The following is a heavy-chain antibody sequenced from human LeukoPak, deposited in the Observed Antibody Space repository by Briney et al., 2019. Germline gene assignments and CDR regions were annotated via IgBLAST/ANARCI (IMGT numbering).Heavy chain of an antibody. CDR3: AKVRLGYSYGYGDDAFDI. D-gene: IGHD5-18*01. CDR2: ISWNSGSI. Sequence: GGSLRLSCAASGFTFGDYAMHWVRQAPGKGLEWVSGISWNSGSIGYADSVKGRFTISRDNAKNSLYLQMNSLRAEDMALYYCAKVRLGYSYGYGDDAFDIWGQGTMVTVSS. J-gene: IGHJ3*02. CDR1: GFTFGDYA. V-gene: IGHV3-9*03.